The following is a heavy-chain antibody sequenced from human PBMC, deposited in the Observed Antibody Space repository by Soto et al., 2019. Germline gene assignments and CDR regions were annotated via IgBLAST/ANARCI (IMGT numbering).Heavy chain of an antibody. CDR1: GFTFGSYA. V-gene: IGHV3-30-3*01. D-gene: IGHD6-19*01. CDR2: MSYDGSNK. CDR3: VRDKSPYSSGWHNRHFDY. J-gene: IGHJ4*02. Sequence: QVQLVESGGGVVQPGRSLRLSCAASGFTFGSYAMHWVRQAPGKGLEWVAVMSYDGSNKYYGDSVKGRFTISRDNSKNTLYLHMNRLRVEDTAVYYCVRDKSPYSSGWHNRHFDYWGQGTLVTVSS.